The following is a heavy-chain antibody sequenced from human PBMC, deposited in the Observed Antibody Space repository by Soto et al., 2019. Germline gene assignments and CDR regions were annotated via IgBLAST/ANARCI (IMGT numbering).Heavy chain of an antibody. J-gene: IGHJ3*02. V-gene: IGHV4-30-2*01. CDR1: GGSLSSSAYS. CDR3: TRELLFYDSDGFSWDDAFDI. Sequence: SETLSLTCAVSGGSLSSSAYSWSWIRQPPGKGLEWIGFIYQSGSTYYNPSLKSRVTMSLDRPKNQFSLKLSSVTAADTAVYYCTRELLFYDSDGFSWDDAFDIWGQGTMVTVSS. CDR2: IYQSGST. D-gene: IGHD3-22*01.